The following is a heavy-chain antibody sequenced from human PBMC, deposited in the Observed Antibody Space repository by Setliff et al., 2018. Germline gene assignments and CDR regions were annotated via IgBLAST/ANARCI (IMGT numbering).Heavy chain of an antibody. Sequence: PSETLSLTCTVSGGSISSTIYYWGWIRQPPGKGLEWIGSIYYSGSTHYNPSLKSRVTISVDTSKNQFSLKLSSVTAADTAVYYCARVARVVLSRNAFDIWGQGTMVT. J-gene: IGHJ3*02. CDR2: IYYSGST. V-gene: IGHV4-39*07. CDR1: GGSISSTIYY. CDR3: ARVARVVLSRNAFDI. D-gene: IGHD2-2*01.